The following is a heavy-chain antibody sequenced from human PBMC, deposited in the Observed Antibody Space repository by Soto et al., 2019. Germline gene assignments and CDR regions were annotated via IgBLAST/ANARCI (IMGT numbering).Heavy chain of an antibody. CDR2: IKSKTDGGTT. CDR3: ATNTPFDY. CDR1: GFIFTNAW. V-gene: IGHV3-15*07. Sequence: EVQLVESGGGLVKPGGSLRLSCAASGFIFTNAWMNWVRQAPGKGLEWVGRIKSKTDGGTTDYDAPVKGRFTISRDDSKNTLFLQMNSLETEDTALYYCATNTPFDYWGQGTLVTVSS. J-gene: IGHJ4*02. D-gene: IGHD2-2*02.